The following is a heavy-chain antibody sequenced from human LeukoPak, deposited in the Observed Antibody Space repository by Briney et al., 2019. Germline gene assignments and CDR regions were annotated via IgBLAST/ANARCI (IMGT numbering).Heavy chain of an antibody. J-gene: IGHJ4*02. CDR2: INDDESEK. V-gene: IGHV3-7*01. Sequence: GGSLRLSCVGYGFTFDYWMSWVRQAPGKGLEWVANINDDESEKYYVDSVKGRFTVSRDNARSSLFLQMNSLSAEDTATYYFDYWGQGTLVTVSS. CDR3: DY. CDR1: GFTFDYW.